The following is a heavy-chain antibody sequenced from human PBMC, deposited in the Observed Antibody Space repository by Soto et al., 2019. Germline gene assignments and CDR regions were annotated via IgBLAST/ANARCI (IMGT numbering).Heavy chain of an antibody. Sequence: EVQLLESGGGLVQPGGSLRLSCTASGFTLSNYAMTWVRQAPGKGLEWVSVIGGRGSSTYYADSVKGRFTISRDNSQNMLHLQMDTLTAAATAGYSCANYLPRGLFPTCFDPWAQGTPVTVSS. D-gene: IGHD3-10*01. J-gene: IGHJ5*02. CDR2: IGGRGSST. CDR3: ANYLPRGLFPTCFDP. V-gene: IGHV3-23*01. CDR1: GFTLSNYA.